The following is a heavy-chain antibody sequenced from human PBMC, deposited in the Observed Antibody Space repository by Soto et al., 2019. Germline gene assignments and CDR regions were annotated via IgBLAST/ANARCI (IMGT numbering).Heavy chain of an antibody. D-gene: IGHD3-3*01. Sequence: QVQLQESGPGLVKPSQTLSLTCTVSGGYISSGGYYWSWIRQHPGKGLEWIGYIYYSGSTYYNPSLKSRVTISVDTSKNQFSLQLSSVTAADTAVYSCARVRESGYSDYWGQGTLVTLSS. J-gene: IGHJ4*02. CDR2: IYYSGST. V-gene: IGHV4-31*03. CDR3: ARVRESGYSDY. CDR1: GGYISSGGYY.